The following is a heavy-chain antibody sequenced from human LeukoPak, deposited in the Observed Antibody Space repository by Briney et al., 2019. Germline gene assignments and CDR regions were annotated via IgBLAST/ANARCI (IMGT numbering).Heavy chain of an antibody. V-gene: IGHV1-2*02. Sequence: ASVKVSCKASGYTFTGYYMHWVRQAPGQGLEWMGWINPNSGGTNYAQKFQGRVTMTRDTSISTAYMELSRLRSDDTAVYYCAREGRAAAFGGTDFDYWGQGTLVTVSS. J-gene: IGHJ4*02. CDR3: AREGRAAAFGGTDFDY. D-gene: IGHD6-13*01. CDR2: INPNSGGT. CDR1: GYTFTGYY.